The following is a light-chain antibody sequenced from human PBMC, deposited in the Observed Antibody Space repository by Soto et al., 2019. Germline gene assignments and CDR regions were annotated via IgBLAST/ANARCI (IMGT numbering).Light chain of an antibody. J-gene: IGLJ1*01. V-gene: IGLV2-14*01. CDR1: SSDVGGYDY. CDR3: TSYTSSSTYV. Sequence: QSVLTQPASVSGSPGQSITVSFPGTSSDVGGYDYVSWYQQHPGNAPKLLISDVTNRPSGVSNRFSGSKSGNTASLTISGLQTEDEADYYCTSYTSSSTYVFGTGTKVTVL. CDR2: DVT.